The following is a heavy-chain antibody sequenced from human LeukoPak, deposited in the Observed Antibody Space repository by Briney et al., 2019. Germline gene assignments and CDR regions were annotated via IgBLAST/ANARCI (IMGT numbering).Heavy chain of an antibody. Sequence: GGSLRLSCAASGFTFSSYDMHWVRQATGKGLEWVSAIGTAGDTYYPGYVKGRFTISRENVKNPLYLQMNSLRAGETAVYYCARVGADAFDIWGQGTMVTVSS. J-gene: IGHJ3*02. CDR3: ARVGADAFDI. V-gene: IGHV3-13*01. D-gene: IGHD1-26*01. CDR2: IGTAGDT. CDR1: GFTFSSYD.